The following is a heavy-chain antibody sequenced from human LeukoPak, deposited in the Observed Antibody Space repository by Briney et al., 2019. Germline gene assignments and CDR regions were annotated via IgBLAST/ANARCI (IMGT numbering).Heavy chain of an antibody. D-gene: IGHD3-22*01. CDR2: IRYDGSNK. J-gene: IGHJ4*02. Sequence: AGGSLRLPCAASGFTFSSYGMHWVRQAPGKGLEWVAFIRYDGSNKYYADSVKGRFTISRDNSKNTLYLQMNSLRAEDTAVYYCAKDPHWTYYYDSSGYSVYDYWGQGTLVTVSS. CDR3: AKDPHWTYYYDSSGYSVYDY. CDR1: GFTFSSYG. V-gene: IGHV3-30*02.